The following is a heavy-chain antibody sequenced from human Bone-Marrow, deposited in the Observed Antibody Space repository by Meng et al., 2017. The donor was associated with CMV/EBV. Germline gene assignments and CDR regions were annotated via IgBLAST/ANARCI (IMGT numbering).Heavy chain of an antibody. CDR1: GGTFSRSV. Sequence: SAKVSCKASGGTFSRSVFSWVRQAPGQGLEWMRGIIPIRATANNAQRFQGRVTITADKSTTTAFLELSSLRSEDTAVYYCVGSEEYYHFRSGWEWYCYYGMDVWGQGTTVTVSS. CDR2: IIPIRATA. CDR3: VGSEEYYHFRSGWEWYCYYGMDV. D-gene: IGHD3-3*02. V-gene: IGHV1-69*10. J-gene: IGHJ6*02.